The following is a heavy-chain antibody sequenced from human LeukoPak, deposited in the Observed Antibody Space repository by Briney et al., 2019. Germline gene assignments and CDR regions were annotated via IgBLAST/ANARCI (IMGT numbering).Heavy chain of an antibody. CDR1: GFTFSSYS. CDR3: ARDRGSNYYGSGSYFS. V-gene: IGHV3-21*01. Sequence: GGSLRLSCAASGFTFSSYSMNWVRQAPGKGLEWVSSISSSSSYIYYADSVKGRFTISRDNAKNSLYLQMNSLRAEDTAVYYCARDRGSNYYGSGSYFSWGQGTLVTVSS. CDR2: ISSSSSYI. D-gene: IGHD3-10*01. J-gene: IGHJ5*02.